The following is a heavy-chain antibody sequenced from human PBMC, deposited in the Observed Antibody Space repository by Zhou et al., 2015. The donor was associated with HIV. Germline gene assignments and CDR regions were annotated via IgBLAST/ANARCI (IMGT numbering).Heavy chain of an antibody. CDR1: GGTFSSYA. CDR3: ARVYYGSGSYYAPGRYYYYGMDV. D-gene: IGHD3-10*01. V-gene: IGHV1-69*06. J-gene: IGHJ6*02. Sequence: QVQLVQSGAEVKKPGSSVKVSCKASGGTFSSYAISWVRQAPGQGLEWMGGIIPIFGTPNYAPRFRGRVTITADKSTRTAYMELSRLRAEDTAVYYCARVYYGSGSYYAPGRYYYYGMDVWGQGP. CDR2: IIPIFGTP.